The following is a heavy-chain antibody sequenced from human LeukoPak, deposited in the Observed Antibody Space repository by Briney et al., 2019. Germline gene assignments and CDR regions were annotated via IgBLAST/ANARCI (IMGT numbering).Heavy chain of an antibody. Sequence: GGSLRLSCAASGFTFSNAWKTWVRQGPGQGLEWVGRIKNKTDGGTTDYAATVKGRFTISRDDSKNTLYVQMNSLKTEDTAVYYCTTGLCSGGTCYSLGYWGQGTLVTVSA. D-gene: IGHD2-15*01. CDR2: IKNKTDGGTT. CDR1: GFTFSNAW. V-gene: IGHV3-15*01. J-gene: IGHJ4*02. CDR3: TTGLCSGGTCYSLGY.